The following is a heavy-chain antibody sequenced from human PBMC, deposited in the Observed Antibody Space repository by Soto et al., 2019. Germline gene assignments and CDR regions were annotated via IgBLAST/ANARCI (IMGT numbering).Heavy chain of an antibody. CDR1: GYTFTSYY. J-gene: IGHJ4*02. CDR3: ATTVPAAADFVY. CDR2: INPSGGST. V-gene: IGHV1-46*01. Sequence: ASVKVSCKASGYTFTSYYMHWVRQAPGQGLEWMGIINPSGGSTSYAQRFQGRVTMTRDTSTSTVYMELSSLRSEDAAVYYCATTVPAAADFVYWGQGALVTVFS. D-gene: IGHD2-2*01.